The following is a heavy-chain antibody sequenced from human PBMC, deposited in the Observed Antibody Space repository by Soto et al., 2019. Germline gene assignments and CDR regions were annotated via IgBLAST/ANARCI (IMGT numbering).Heavy chain of an antibody. D-gene: IGHD4-17*01. CDR1: GYTFTSHG. J-gene: IGHJ4*02. CDR2: ISAYNGNT. Sequence: GASVKVSCKASGYTFTSHGISWVRQAPGQGLEWMGWISAYNGNTNYAQKLQGRVTMTTDTSTSTAYMELRSLRSDDTAVYYCARGLDYGGNSGPFDYWGQGTLVTVSS. V-gene: IGHV1-18*01. CDR3: ARGLDYGGNSGPFDY.